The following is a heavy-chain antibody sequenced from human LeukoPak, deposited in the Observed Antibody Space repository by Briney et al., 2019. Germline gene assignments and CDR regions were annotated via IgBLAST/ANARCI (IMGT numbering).Heavy chain of an antibody. D-gene: IGHD3-22*01. CDR2: IIPIFGIT. Sequence: GASVKVSCKASGGTFPNFAFSWVRQAPGQGLEWMGVIIPIFGITFYAQKFQGRVTITADESTNTAFLELSSLRSEDTALYYCAREGYYDGSGYYSRAHFDFWGQGTLVTVSS. CDR3: AREGYYDGSGYYSRAHFDF. J-gene: IGHJ4*02. V-gene: IGHV1-69*13. CDR1: GGTFPNFA.